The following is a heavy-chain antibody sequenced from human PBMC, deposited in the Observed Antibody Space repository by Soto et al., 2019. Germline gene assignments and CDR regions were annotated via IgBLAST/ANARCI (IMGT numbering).Heavy chain of an antibody. Sequence: GGSLRLSCAASGFTFDDYAMHWVRQAPGKGLEWVSGFSWNSGSIVYADSVKGRFTISRDNAKNSLYLQMNSLRAEDTALYYCAKSTPYYYDSSGYYYYFDYWGQGTLVTVSS. J-gene: IGHJ4*02. V-gene: IGHV3-9*01. CDR1: GFTFDDYA. D-gene: IGHD3-22*01. CDR3: AKSTPYYYDSSGYYYYFDY. CDR2: FSWNSGSI.